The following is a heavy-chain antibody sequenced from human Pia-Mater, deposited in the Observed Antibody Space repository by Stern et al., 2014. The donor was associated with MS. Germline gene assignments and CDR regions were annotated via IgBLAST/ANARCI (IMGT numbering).Heavy chain of an antibody. D-gene: IGHD6-6*01. J-gene: IGHJ4*02. CDR3: ARGDSSSPLEY. CDR2: IWYDGSNK. Sequence: QLVQSGGGVVQPGRSLRLSCAASGFTFSSYGMHWVRQPPGKGLEWVAVIWYDGSNKYYADSVKGRFTISRDNSENTLYLQMNSLRAEDTAVYYCARGDSSSPLEYWGQGTLVTVSS. CDR1: GFTFSSYG. V-gene: IGHV3-33*01.